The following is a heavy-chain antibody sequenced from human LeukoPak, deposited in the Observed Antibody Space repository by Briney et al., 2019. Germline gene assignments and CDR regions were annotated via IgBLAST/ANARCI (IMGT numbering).Heavy chain of an antibody. V-gene: IGHV1-2*06. CDR3: ARDIYYDSSGYVGLGYYYGMDV. J-gene: IGHJ6*02. Sequence: ASVKVSCKASGYTFTGYYMHWVRQAPGQGLEWMGRINPNSGGTNYAQKFQGRVTMARDTSISTAYMELSRRRSDDTAVYYCARDIYYDSSGYVGLGYYYGMDVWGQGATVTVSS. CDR2: INPNSGGT. D-gene: IGHD3-22*01. CDR1: GYTFTGYY.